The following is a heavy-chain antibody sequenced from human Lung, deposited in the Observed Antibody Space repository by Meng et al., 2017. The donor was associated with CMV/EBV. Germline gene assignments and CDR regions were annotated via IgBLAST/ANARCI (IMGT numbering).Heavy chain of an antibody. CDR3: ARQGSVYYYDSSGQSPAY. V-gene: IGHV4-59*08. CDR2: MYYSRDA. J-gene: IGHJ4*02. D-gene: IGHD3-22*01. CDR1: GGSITSYY. Sequence: SXTLSLTCTVSGGSITSYYWSWIRQPPGKGLEWIAYMYYSRDASYNPSLRSRVTVSVDTSKSQFSLQLSSVTAADTAVYYCARQGSVYYYDSSGQSPAYWGPG.